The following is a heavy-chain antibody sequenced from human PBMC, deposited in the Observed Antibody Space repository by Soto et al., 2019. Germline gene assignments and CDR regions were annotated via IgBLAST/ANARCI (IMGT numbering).Heavy chain of an antibody. CDR2: IYYSGST. CDR1: GGSISSGGYY. CDR3: ARESSALVGAIGY. J-gene: IGHJ4*02. D-gene: IGHD1-26*01. V-gene: IGHV4-31*03. Sequence: SETLSLTCTVSGGSISSGGYYWSWIRQHPGKGLEWIGYIYYSGSTYYNPSLKSRVTISVDTSKNQFSLKLSSVTAADTAVYYCARESSALVGAIGYWGQGTLVTVSS.